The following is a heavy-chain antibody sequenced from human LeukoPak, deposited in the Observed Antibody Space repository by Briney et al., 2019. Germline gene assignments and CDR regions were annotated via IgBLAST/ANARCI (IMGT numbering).Heavy chain of an antibody. J-gene: IGHJ5*02. V-gene: IGHV4-30-2*01. CDR2: IYHSGST. Sequence: SQTLSLTCTVSGGSISSGGYCWSWIRQPPGKGLEWIGYIYHSGSTYYIPSLKSRVTISVDRSKNQFSLKLSSVTAADTAVYYCASTPDPWGQGTLVTVSS. CDR1: GGSISSGGYC. CDR3: ASTPDP.